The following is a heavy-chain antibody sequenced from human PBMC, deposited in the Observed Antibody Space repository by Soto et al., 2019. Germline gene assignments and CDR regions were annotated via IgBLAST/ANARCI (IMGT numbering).Heavy chain of an antibody. V-gene: IGHV3-23*01. CDR1: GFTFSTYT. CDR3: AKARCSTTNCYVPDY. D-gene: IGHD2-2*01. Sequence: EVQLLESGGGLVQPGGSLRLSCAASGFTFSTYTMSWVRRAPGKGLEWVSAISGRGASPSYADSVQGRFTISRDNPKRTLYLQMNNLRAEDTAVYYCAKARCSTTNCYVPDYWGQGTLVTVSS. CDR2: ISGRGASP. J-gene: IGHJ4*02.